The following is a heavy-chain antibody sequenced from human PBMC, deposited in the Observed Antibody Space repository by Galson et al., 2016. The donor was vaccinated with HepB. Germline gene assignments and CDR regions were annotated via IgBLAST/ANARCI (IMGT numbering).Heavy chain of an antibody. D-gene: IGHD2-2*01. J-gene: IGHJ4*02. Sequence: ETLSLTCAVSGGSINSPTWWSWVRQPPGKGLEWIGEVFQSGDTNYNPSLKSRVTILVDRSKNQFSLRLTSVTAADTAVYYCASLPLGYCSGPSCYREFDFWGQGTLVIVSS. V-gene: IGHV4-4*02. CDR1: GGSINSPTW. CDR3: ASLPLGYCSGPSCYREFDF. CDR2: VFQSGDT.